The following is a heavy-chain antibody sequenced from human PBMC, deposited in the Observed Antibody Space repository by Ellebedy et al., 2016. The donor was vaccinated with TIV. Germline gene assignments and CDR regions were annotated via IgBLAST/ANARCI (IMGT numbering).Heavy chain of an antibody. CDR2: ISGSGGST. Sequence: GESLKISXAASGFTFSSYAMSWVRQAPGKGLEWVSAISGSGGSTYYADSVKGRFTISRDNSKNTLYLQMNSLRAEDTAVYYCAKSLSLRWLNGMDVWGQGTTVTVSS. J-gene: IGHJ6*02. CDR1: GFTFSSYA. CDR3: AKSLSLRWLNGMDV. D-gene: IGHD4-17*01. V-gene: IGHV3-23*01.